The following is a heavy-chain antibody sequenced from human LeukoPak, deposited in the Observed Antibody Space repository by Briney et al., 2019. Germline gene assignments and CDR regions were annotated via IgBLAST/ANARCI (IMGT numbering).Heavy chain of an antibody. V-gene: IGHV3-23*01. D-gene: IGHD2/OR15-2a*01. CDR2: ISGSGDIT. CDR1: GFTFSSYG. CDR3: AKRLYANYFDY. Sequence: PGGSLRLSCAASGFTFSSYGMSWVRQAPGKGLEWVSSISGSGDITCFADSVKGRFTISRDNSKNTLYLQMNSLRAEDTAVYYCAKRLYANYFDYWGQGTLVTVSS. J-gene: IGHJ4*02.